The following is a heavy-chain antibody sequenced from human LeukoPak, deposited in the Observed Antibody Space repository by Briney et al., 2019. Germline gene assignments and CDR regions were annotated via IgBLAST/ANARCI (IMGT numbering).Heavy chain of an antibody. J-gene: IGHJ4*02. Sequence: SSETLSLTCTVSGYSISSGYYWGWIRQPPGKGLEWIGSIYHSGSTYYNPFLKSRVTISVDRSKNQFSLKLSSVTAADTAVYYCARAPSYCSSTSCHSFDYWGQGTLVTVSS. CDR1: GYSISSGYY. V-gene: IGHV4-38-2*02. D-gene: IGHD2-2*01. CDR3: ARAPSYCSSTSCHSFDY. CDR2: IYHSGST.